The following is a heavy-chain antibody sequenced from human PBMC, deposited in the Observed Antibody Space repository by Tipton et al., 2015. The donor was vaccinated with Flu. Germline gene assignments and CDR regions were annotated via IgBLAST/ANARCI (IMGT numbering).Heavy chain of an antibody. V-gene: IGHV4-59*07. J-gene: IGHJ4*02. CDR2: FYYGETT. CDR3: ASASGVLELRSWTFDD. Sequence: TLSLTCTVSGGSISRFYWSWIRQPPGKGLEWIGYFYYGETTKYNPSLKSRVTISIDTSKNQFSLNLSSVTAADTAVYYCASASGVLELRSWTFDDWGKGTLVTVSS. D-gene: IGHD3-3*01. CDR1: GGSISRFY.